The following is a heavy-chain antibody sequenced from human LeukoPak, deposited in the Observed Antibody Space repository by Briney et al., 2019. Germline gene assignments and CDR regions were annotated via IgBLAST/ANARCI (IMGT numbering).Heavy chain of an antibody. D-gene: IGHD3-16*01. CDR1: GFTFSNAW. V-gene: IGHV3-15*01. CDR2: IKSKTDGGTT. J-gene: IGHJ4*02. Sequence: GGSLRLSCAAFGFTFSNAWMSWVRQAPGKGLEWDGRIKSKTDGGTTDYAAPVKGRFTISRDDSRNTLYLQMNSLKTEDTAVYYCTTSPYYDYVWGSYWGQGTLVTVSS. CDR3: TTSPYYDYVWGSY.